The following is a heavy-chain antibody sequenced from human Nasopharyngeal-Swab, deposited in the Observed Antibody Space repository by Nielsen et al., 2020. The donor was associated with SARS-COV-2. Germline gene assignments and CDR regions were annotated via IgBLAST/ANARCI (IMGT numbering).Heavy chain of an antibody. D-gene: IGHD3-22*01. Sequence: GGSLRLSCAASGFTFSSYGMHWVRQAPGKGLEWVAVISYDGSNKYYADSVKSRFTISRDNSKNTLYLQMNSLRAEDTAVYYCAKDLYYYDSSGYTFDYWGQGTLVTVSS. CDR1: GFTFSSYG. J-gene: IGHJ4*02. V-gene: IGHV3-30*18. CDR2: ISYDGSNK. CDR3: AKDLYYYDSSGYTFDY.